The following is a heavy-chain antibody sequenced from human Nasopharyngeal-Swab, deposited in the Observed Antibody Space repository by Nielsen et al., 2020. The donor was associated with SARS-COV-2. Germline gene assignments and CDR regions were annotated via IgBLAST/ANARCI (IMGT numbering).Heavy chain of an antibody. CDR2: ISGSGTTI. CDR3: ARTDPGVPS. J-gene: IGHJ4*02. V-gene: IGHV3-11*01. Sequence: GESLKISCVASGFTFSDYYMTWIRQAPGKGLEWVSYISGSGTTICYTDSVKGRFTISRDNAKNSLYLQMNSLRADDTAVYYCARTDPGVPSWGQGTLVTVSS. CDR1: GFTFSDYY. D-gene: IGHD7-27*01.